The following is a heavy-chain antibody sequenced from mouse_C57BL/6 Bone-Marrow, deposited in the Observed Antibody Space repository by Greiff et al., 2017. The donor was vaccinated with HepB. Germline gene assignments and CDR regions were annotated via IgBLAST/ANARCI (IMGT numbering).Heavy chain of an antibody. V-gene: IGHV5-9-1*02. J-gene: IGHJ4*01. CDR3: TRGFYYDYDRGYYTMDY. CDR2: ISSGGDYI. Sequence: EVKLVESGEGLVKPGGSLKLSCAASGFTFSSYAMSWVRQTPEKRLEWVAYISSGGDYIYYADTVKGRFTISRDNARNTLYLQMSSLKSEDTAMYYCTRGFYYDYDRGYYTMDYWGQGTSVTVSS. CDR1: GFTFSSYA. D-gene: IGHD2-4*01.